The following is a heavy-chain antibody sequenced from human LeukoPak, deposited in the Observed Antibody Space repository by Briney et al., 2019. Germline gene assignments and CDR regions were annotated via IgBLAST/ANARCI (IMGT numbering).Heavy chain of an antibody. Sequence: PSQTLSLTCTVSGGSISSGSYYWSWIRQPAGKGLEWIGYIYHSGSTYYNPSLKSRVTISVDRSKNQFSLKLSSVTAADTAVYYCARGPRGGIAVAVDIWGQGTMVTVSS. D-gene: IGHD6-19*01. CDR3: ARGPRGGIAVAVDI. CDR2: IYHSGST. J-gene: IGHJ3*02. CDR1: GGSISSGSYY. V-gene: IGHV4-30-2*01.